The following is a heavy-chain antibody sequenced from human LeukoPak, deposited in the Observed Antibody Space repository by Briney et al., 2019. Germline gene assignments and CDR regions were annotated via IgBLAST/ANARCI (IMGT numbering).Heavy chain of an antibody. J-gene: IGHJ4*02. V-gene: IGHV3-30*03. Sequence: GGSLRLSCAASGFTFSSYGMHWVRQAPGKGLEWVAVISYDGSNKYYADSVKGRFTISRDNSKNTLYLQMNSLRAEDTAVYYCARLREIPVFGVVTKSTSYFDYWGQGTLVTVSS. CDR2: ISYDGSNK. CDR1: GFTFSSYG. CDR3: ARLREIPVFGVVTKSTSYFDY. D-gene: IGHD3-3*01.